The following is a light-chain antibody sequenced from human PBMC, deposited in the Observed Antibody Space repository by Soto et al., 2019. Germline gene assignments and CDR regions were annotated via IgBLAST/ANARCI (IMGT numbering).Light chain of an antibody. Sequence: QSVLTQPPSASGSPGQSVTISCTGTSSDVGAYKYVSWYQQYPGKAPKLMIYEGSTRPSGVPDRFSGSKSGNTASLTVSGLQAEDEADYYCTSYVGSDIWVFGGGTKLTVL. J-gene: IGLJ3*02. CDR1: SSDVGAYKY. V-gene: IGLV2-8*01. CDR2: EGS. CDR3: TSYVGSDIWV.